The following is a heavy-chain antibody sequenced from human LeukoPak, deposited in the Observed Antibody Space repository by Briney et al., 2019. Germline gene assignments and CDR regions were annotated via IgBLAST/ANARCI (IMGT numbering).Heavy chain of an antibody. V-gene: IGHV1-2*02. CDR2: LNPNSGGT. D-gene: IGHD3-22*01. Sequence: ASVKVSCKASGYTFTDSYMHWVRQAPGQGLEWMGWLNPNSGGTNYAQKFQCRVTMTRDTSISTAYMELSRLRSDDTAMYYCARDTIGMIVVAFDYCGQGTLVTVSS. CDR3: ARDTIGMIVVAFDY. J-gene: IGHJ4*02. CDR1: GYTFTDSY.